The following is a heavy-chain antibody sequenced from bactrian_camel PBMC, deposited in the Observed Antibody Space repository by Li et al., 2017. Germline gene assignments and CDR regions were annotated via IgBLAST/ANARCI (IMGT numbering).Heavy chain of an antibody. CDR1: GLTAENYA. Sequence: HVQLVESGGALVQAGGSLRLSCIVSGLTAENYAAAWFRQAPGKEREGVSCISWSGSQKYYEDSVKGRFTISRDNAKNTVYLQSNSLETDDVGMYYCASDFSGGSWFDFGHWGQGTQVTVS. D-gene: IGHD6*01. CDR2: ISWSGSQK. V-gene: IGHV3S60*01. CDR3: ASDFSGGSWFDFGH. J-gene: IGHJ6*01.